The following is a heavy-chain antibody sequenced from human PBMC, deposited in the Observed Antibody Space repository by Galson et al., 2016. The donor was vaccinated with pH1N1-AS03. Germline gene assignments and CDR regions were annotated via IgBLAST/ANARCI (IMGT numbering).Heavy chain of an antibody. CDR3: ARDWTGSIDY. J-gene: IGHJ4*02. V-gene: IGHV3-74*01. Sequence: SLRLSCAASGFTFSSSWMHWVRQAPGKGLVSLSLVKSDGSHTYYADSVKGRFTISRDNAKNTLYLQMDSLRAEDTAVYYCARDWTGSIDYLGQGTLVTVSS. D-gene: IGHD3/OR15-3a*01. CDR2: VKSDGSHT. CDR1: GFTFSSSW.